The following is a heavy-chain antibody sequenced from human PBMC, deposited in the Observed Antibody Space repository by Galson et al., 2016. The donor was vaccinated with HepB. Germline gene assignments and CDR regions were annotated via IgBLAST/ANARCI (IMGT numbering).Heavy chain of an antibody. Sequence: SVKVSCKASGITLSRLSVTWVRQAPGQGLEWMGTSIPFFGTSNYAQRFQGRVAMTADESTTTVYMELSSRRSDDTAVYYCARDNGDYGGPNYYDPWGQGTLVTVSS. CDR2: SIPFFGTS. CDR1: GITLSRLS. CDR3: ARDNGDYGGPNYYDP. J-gene: IGHJ5*02. D-gene: IGHD4-17*01. V-gene: IGHV1-69*13.